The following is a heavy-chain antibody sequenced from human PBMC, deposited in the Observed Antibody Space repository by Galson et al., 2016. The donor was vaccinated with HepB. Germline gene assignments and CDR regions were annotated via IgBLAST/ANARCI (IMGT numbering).Heavy chain of an antibody. Sequence: SLRLSCATSRFTLTTYAIHWVRQAPGKGLKWLAVIWFDGINKFYADSVKGRFTISRDDSKNTVYLQMNSLRVEDTAVYYCARSPPPATPTAGSLDIGGQGTVLTVSS. CDR1: RFTLTTYA. J-gene: IGHJ3*02. CDR2: IWFDGINK. CDR3: ARSPPPATPTAGSLDI. V-gene: IGHV3-33*01.